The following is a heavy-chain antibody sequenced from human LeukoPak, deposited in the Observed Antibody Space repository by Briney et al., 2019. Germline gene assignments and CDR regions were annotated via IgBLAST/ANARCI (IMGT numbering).Heavy chain of an antibody. CDR1: GFTFSNYW. CDR2: INTDGTTT. V-gene: IGHV3-74*01. Sequence: GGSLRLSCAASGFTFSNYWMHWVRQAPGKGLVWVSHINTDGTTTNYADSVKGRFTISRDNSKNTLYLQMNSLRAEDTAVYYCARVTHYYYGMDVWGQGTTVTVSS. CDR3: ARVTHYYYGMDV. J-gene: IGHJ6*02.